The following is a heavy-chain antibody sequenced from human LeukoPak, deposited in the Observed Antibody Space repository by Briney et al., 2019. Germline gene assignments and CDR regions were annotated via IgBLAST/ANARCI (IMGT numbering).Heavy chain of an antibody. D-gene: IGHD2-21*02. Sequence: SETLSLTCAVYGGSFSGYFWSCIRQPPGKGLEWIGEISHSGTTYYNPPLKSRVTISVDTSKNQFSLKLISVTAADTAVYYCARVRRVFKRKLGRSTEYYSYYSMDVRGKGTTVTVSS. CDR1: GGSFSGYF. CDR3: ARVRRVFKRKLGRSTEYYSYYSMDV. V-gene: IGHV4-34*01. CDR2: ISHSGTT. J-gene: IGHJ6*03.